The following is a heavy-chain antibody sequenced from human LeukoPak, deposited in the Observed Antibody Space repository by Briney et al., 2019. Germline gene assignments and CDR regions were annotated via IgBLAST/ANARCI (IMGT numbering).Heavy chain of an antibody. V-gene: IGHV1-2*02. J-gene: IGHJ4*02. CDR3: ARGISSGYYHYFDY. D-gene: IGHD6-19*01. Sequence: RASVKVSCKASGYTFTGYYIHWVRQAPGQGLEWMGWINPYSGGTNYAQNFQGRVIMTGDTSISTAYMELRRLRSDDTAVYYCARGISSGYYHYFDYWGQGTLVTVSS. CDR2: INPYSGGT. CDR1: GYTFTGYY.